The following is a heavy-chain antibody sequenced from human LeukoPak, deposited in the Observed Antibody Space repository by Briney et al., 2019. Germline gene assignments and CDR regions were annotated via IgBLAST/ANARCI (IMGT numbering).Heavy chain of an antibody. CDR2: IIPIFGTA. CDR3: ARDYDLRFDP. D-gene: IGHD3-3*01. V-gene: IGHV1-69*05. CDR1: GGTFSSYA. J-gene: IGHJ5*02. Sequence: SVKVSCKASGGTFSSYAISWARQAPGQGLEWMGGIIPIFGTANYAQKFQGRVTITTDESTSTAYMELSSLRSEDTAVYYCARDYDLRFDPWGQGTLVTVSS.